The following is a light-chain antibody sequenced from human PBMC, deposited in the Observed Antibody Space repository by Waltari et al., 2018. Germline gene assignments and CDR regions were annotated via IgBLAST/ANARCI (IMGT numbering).Light chain of an antibody. CDR1: SSDVGGYNY. J-gene: IGLJ1*01. Sequence: QSALTQPPSASGSPGQSVTIPCTGTSSDVGGYNYVSWYQQYPGKAPKLMIYEVSHRPSVVPDRFSGSKSGNTASLTVSGLQAEDEADYYCSSYAGSNKAVFGTGTKVTVL. CDR2: EVS. V-gene: IGLV2-8*01. CDR3: SSYAGSNKAV.